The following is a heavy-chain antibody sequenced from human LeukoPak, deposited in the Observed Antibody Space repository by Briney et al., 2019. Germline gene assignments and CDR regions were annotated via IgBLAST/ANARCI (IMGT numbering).Heavy chain of an antibody. CDR3: AKGPYYTFWTTGDY. CDR1: GFIFSGFA. J-gene: IGHJ4*01. Sequence: GGSLRLSCAASGFIFSGFAMNWVRQAPGKGLEWVSSISGSGRTYQADSVKGRFTISRDDSKNMVYLQMNSLRAEDTAVYYCAKGPYYTFWTTGDYWGQGTLVTVSS. D-gene: IGHD3-3*01. CDR2: ISGSGRT. V-gene: IGHV3-23*01.